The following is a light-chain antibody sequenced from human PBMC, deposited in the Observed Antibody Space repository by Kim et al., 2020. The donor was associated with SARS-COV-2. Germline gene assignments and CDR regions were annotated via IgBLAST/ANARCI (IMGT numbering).Light chain of an antibody. CDR3: QQYGSSPLYT. CDR2: GAS. CDR1: QRVNSSY. Sequence: GERDTNDERASQRVNSSYLDWYQQKPEQAPRVLKYGASSRANGIPDGFRGSGSGTDFTHNISRLEPEDVEVYYCQQYGSSPLYTFGQGTKLEIK. J-gene: IGKJ2*01. V-gene: IGKV3-20*01.